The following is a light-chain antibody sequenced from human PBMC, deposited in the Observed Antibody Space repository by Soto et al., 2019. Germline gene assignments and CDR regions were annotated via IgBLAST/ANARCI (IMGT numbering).Light chain of an antibody. CDR3: KQYKEWPPFT. V-gene: IGKV3-15*01. CDR2: GAS. Sequence: IVLTQSPATLSLSPGKIATLSCRASQNISNYLIWYQQKPGQAPSLLILGASTGATGVPARFSVSGSGTEFTLSISSLQSEDFAVYYCKQYKEWPPFTFGQGTRLEIK. J-gene: IGKJ5*01. CDR1: QNISNY.